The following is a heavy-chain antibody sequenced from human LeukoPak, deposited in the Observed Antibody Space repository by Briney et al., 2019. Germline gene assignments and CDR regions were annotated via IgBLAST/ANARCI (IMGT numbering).Heavy chain of an antibody. CDR1: GFTFSSYA. CDR3: ARANLRGSSGYYGTPFLVPDFDY. V-gene: IGHV3-23*01. CDR2: ISGSGGST. Sequence: GGSLRLSCAASGFTFSSYAMSWVRQAPGKGLEWVSAISGSGGSTYYADSVKGRFTISRDNSKNTLYLQMNSLRAEDTAVYYCARANLRGSSGYYGTPFLVPDFDYWGQGTLVTVSS. D-gene: IGHD3-22*01. J-gene: IGHJ4*02.